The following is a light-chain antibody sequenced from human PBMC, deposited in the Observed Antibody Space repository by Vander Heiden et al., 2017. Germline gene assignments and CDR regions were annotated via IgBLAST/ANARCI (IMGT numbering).Light chain of an antibody. CDR2: ENN. V-gene: IGLV1-40*01. Sequence: QFVLTQPPSVSGAPGQRVTISCTVSGSNIGAGYDVHWYQQPPGTAPRLLIYENNDRPSGVPNRLSGSKSGSSASVTINGLYAEDEDEFYCQSFDSSLSGVVFGWWTTLTVL. J-gene: IGLJ2*01. CDR3: QSFDSSLSGVV. CDR1: GSNIGAGYD.